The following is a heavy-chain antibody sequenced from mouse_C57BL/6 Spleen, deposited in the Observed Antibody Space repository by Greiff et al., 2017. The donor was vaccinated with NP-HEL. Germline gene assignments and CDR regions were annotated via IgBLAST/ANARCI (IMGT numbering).Heavy chain of an antibody. J-gene: IGHJ3*01. CDR3: ARWEYYGSSLPWFAY. CDR1: GYTFTSYW. D-gene: IGHD1-1*01. CDR2: IYPGSGST. Sequence: QVQLQQPGAELVKPGASVKMSCKASGYTFTSYWITWVKQRPGQGLEWIGDIYPGSGSTNYNEKFKSKATLTVDTSSSTAYMQLSSLTSEDSAVYYGARWEYYGSSLPWFAYWGQGTLVTVSA. V-gene: IGHV1-55*01.